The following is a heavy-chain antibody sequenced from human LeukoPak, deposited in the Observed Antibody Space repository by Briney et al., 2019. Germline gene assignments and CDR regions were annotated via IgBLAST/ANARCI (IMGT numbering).Heavy chain of an antibody. Sequence: GGSLRLSCAASGFTFSSYGMHWVRQAPGKGLEWVAVIWYDGSNKYYADSVKGRFTISRDNSKNTLYLQMNSLRAEDTAVYYYAREPSYDKSGIFNDYWGQGTLVTVSS. D-gene: IGHD3-9*01. V-gene: IGHV3-33*01. J-gene: IGHJ4*02. CDR1: GFTFSSYG. CDR2: IWYDGSNK. CDR3: AREPSYDKSGIFNDY.